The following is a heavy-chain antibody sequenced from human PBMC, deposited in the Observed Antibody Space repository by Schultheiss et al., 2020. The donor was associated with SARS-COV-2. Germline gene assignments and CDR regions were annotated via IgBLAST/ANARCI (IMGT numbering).Heavy chain of an antibody. CDR1: GGSFSGYY. D-gene: IGHD6-19*01. CDR3: TTDWIAVAGSGDY. Sequence: SETLSLTCAVYGGSFSGYYWSWIRQPPGKGLEWIGYIYYSGSTNYNPSLKSRVTISVDTSKNQFSLKLSSVTAADTAVYYCTTDWIAVAGSGDYWGQGTLVTVSS. J-gene: IGHJ4*02. V-gene: IGHV4-59*12. CDR2: IYYSGST.